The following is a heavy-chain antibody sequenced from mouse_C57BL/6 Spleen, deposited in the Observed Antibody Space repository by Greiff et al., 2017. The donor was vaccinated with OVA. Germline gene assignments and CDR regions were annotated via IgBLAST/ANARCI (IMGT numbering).Heavy chain of an antibody. J-gene: IGHJ4*01. D-gene: IGHD2-5*01. Sequence: EVHLVESGGGLVQPGGSLKLSCAASGFTFSDYYMYWVRQTPEKRLEWVAYLSNGGGSTYYPDTVKGRFTISRDNAKNTLYLQMSRLKSEDTAMYYCARRSNFYAMGYWGQGTSVTVSS. V-gene: IGHV5-12*01. CDR1: GFTFSDYY. CDR3: ARRSNFYAMGY. CDR2: LSNGGGST.